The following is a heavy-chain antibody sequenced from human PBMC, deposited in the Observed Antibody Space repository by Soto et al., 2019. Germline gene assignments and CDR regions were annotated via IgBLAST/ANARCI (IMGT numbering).Heavy chain of an antibody. J-gene: IGHJ6*02. CDR1: GGSVESSSC. V-gene: IGHV4-4*02. CDR2: IYHSGTF. Sequence: PSKTLSLTCAVSGGSVESSSCWSWVRQAPGKGLEWIGEIYHSGTFNYNPSLASRVSVSVDKSTNQFSLNLNSVTAADTAVYYCVRSVPAATWAYNGMDVWGQGTTVTVSS. CDR3: VRSVPAATWAYNGMDV. D-gene: IGHD2-15*01.